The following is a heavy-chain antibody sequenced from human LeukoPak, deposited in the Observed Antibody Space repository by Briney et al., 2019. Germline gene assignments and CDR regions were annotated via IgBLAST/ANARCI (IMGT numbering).Heavy chain of an antibody. CDR3: ARVKYYDGSASYYFDY. CDR1: GGSISSYY. CDR2: IYYSGST. V-gene: IGHV4-59*12. J-gene: IGHJ4*02. Sequence: SETLSLTCTVSGGSISSYYWSWIRQPPGKGLECIGYIYYSGSTNYNPSLKSRVTMSVDTSKNQFSLKLSSVTAADTAVYYCARVKYYDGSASYYFDYWGQGTLVTVSS. D-gene: IGHD3-22*01.